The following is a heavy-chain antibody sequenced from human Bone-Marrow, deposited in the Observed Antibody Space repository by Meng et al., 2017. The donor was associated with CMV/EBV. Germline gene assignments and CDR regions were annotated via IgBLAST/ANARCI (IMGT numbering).Heavy chain of an antibody. V-gene: IGHV3-74*01. CDR1: GFTFSSYW. CDR3: ARDHRKIITMVRGVTYYYYGMDV. CDR2: INSDGSST. D-gene: IGHD3-10*01. Sequence: GESLKISCAASGFTFSSYWMHWVRQVPGKGLVWVSRINSDGSSTSYADSVKGRFTISRDNAKNTLYLQMNSLRAEDTAVYYCARDHRKIITMVRGVTYYYYGMDVWGQGTTVTVSS. J-gene: IGHJ6*02.